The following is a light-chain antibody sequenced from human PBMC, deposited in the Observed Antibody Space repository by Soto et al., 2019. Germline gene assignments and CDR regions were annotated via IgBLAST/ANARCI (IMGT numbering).Light chain of an antibody. Sequence: DIRMTQSPSTLSGSVGDRVTITCRASQTISSWLAWYQQKPGKAPKLLIYKASTLKSGVPSRFSGSGSGTEFTLTISSLQPDDFGTYYCQHYNSYSEAFGQGTKVDIK. CDR3: QHYNSYSEA. CDR1: QTISSW. V-gene: IGKV1-5*03. J-gene: IGKJ1*01. CDR2: KAS.